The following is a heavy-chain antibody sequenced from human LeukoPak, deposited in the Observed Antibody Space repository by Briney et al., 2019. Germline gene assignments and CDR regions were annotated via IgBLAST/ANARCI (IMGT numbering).Heavy chain of an antibody. CDR3: ASYSGPTSAFDY. Sequence: SETLSLTCTVSGGSISSYYWSWIRQPPGKGLEWIGYIYTSGSTNYNPSLKSRVTISVDTSKNQFSLKLSSVTAADTAVYYCASYSGPTSAFDYWGQGTLVTVSS. CDR2: IYTSGST. V-gene: IGHV4-4*08. CDR1: GGSISSYY. D-gene: IGHD1-26*01. J-gene: IGHJ4*02.